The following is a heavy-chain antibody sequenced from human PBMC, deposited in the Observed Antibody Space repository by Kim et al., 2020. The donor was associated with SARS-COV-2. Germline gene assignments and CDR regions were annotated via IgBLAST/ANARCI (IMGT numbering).Heavy chain of an antibody. CDR3: ARDMAMVRVFIGYYYYAMDV. J-gene: IGHJ6*02. CDR1: GFTFSNYA. CDR2: ISYDGSNK. V-gene: IGHV3-30*04. Sequence: GGSLRLSCAASGFTFSNYAMHWVRQAPGKGLEWVAVISYDGSNKYYADSVKGPFSISRDNSKNTLYLQMNSLRAEDTAVYYCARDMAMVRVFIGYYYYAMDVWGQGATVTVSS. D-gene: IGHD3-10*01.